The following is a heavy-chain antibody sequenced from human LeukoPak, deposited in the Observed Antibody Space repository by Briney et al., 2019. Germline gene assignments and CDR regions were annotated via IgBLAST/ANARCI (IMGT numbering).Heavy chain of an antibody. Sequence: GGSLRLSCAASGFTFSSYAMHWVRQAPGKGLEWVAVISYDGSNKYYADSVKGRFTISRDNAKNSLYLQMNSLRAEDTAVYYCARAGLYYDSSGYYFGDWGQGTLVTVSS. D-gene: IGHD3-22*01. CDR2: ISYDGSNK. V-gene: IGHV3-30*04. CDR3: ARAGLYYDSSGYYFGD. CDR1: GFTFSSYA. J-gene: IGHJ4*02.